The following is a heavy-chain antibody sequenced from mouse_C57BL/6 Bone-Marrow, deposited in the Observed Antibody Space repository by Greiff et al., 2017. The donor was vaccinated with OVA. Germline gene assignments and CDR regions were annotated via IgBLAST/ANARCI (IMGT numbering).Heavy chain of an antibody. J-gene: IGHJ2*01. CDR3: ARSSTMENYFDY. CDR2: LYPGAGGT. Sequence: VQLQQSGPELVQPGASVKISCKASGYAFSSSCMNWVKQMPGKGLEWIGRLYPGAGGTNYNGKFKGKATLTADKSSSTAYMQLSSLTSEDSAVYCCARSSTMENYFDYWGQGTTLTVSS. D-gene: IGHD2-1*01. V-gene: IGHV1-82*01. CDR1: GYAFSSSC.